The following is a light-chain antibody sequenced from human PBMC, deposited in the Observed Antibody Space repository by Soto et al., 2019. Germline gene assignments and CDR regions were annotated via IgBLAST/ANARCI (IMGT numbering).Light chain of an antibody. CDR3: SSYAGTNTRYV. J-gene: IGLJ1*01. Sequence: QSALTQPASVSGSPGQSITISCTGTSSDVGGYNYVSWSQQHPGKAPKLMIYEVSKRPSGVPDRFSGSKSGNTASLTVSGLQAEDEADYYCSSYAGTNTRYVFGTGTKVTGL. CDR1: SSDVGGYNY. CDR2: EVS. V-gene: IGLV2-8*01.